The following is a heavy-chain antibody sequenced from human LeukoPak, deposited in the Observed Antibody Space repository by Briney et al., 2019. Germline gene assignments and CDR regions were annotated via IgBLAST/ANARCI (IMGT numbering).Heavy chain of an antibody. CDR1: GGSFSGYY. CDR3: ARGRGFGELFTY. Sequence: PSETLSLTCAVYGGSFSGYYWSWIRQPPGKGLEWIGEINHSGSTNYNPSLKSRVTISVDTSKNQFSLNLSSVTAADTAVYYCARGRGFGELFTYWGQGTLVTVSS. CDR2: INHSGST. V-gene: IGHV4-34*01. J-gene: IGHJ4*02. D-gene: IGHD3-10*01.